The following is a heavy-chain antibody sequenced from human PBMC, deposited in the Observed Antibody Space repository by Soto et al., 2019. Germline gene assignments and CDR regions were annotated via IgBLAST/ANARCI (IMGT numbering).Heavy chain of an antibody. D-gene: IGHD2-21*02. CDR3: AREPTDIVVVTAHDAFDI. CDR1: GGSISSGGYY. Sequence: QVHLQESGPGLVKPSQTLSLTCTVSGGSISSGGYYWSWIRQHPGKGLEWIVYIYDRGSTYYNPHFKSRVTISVNTFKNQFALKLSFGPASDTAVYYWAREPTDIVVVTAHDAFDIWGQGTMVTVSS. V-gene: IGHV4-31*03. CDR2: IYDRGST. J-gene: IGHJ3*02.